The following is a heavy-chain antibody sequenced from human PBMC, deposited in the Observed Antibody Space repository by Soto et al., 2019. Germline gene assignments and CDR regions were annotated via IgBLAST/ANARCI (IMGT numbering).Heavy chain of an antibody. V-gene: IGHV4-59*01. CDR1: GGSIRDYY. CDR3: ARIKRGYSYGSIIDF. CDR2: VFYSGST. J-gene: IGHJ4*02. D-gene: IGHD5-12*01. Sequence: PSETLSLTCTGSGGSIRDYYWSWIRQPPGKGLEWIGYVFYSGSTNYNPSLKSRVTISVDTPKSIFSLKLRSVTAADTAVYYCARIKRGYSYGSIIDFWGQGARVTVSS.